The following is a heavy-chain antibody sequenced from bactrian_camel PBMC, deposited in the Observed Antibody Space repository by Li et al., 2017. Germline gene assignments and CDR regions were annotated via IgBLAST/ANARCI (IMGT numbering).Heavy chain of an antibody. CDR1: GSIVGTNC. J-gene: IGHJ4*01. Sequence: HVQLVESGGGSVQTGGSLRLSCEVSGSIVGTNCIGWFRQYPGKRREGVASIYRKQNATYYAASVKGRFTISQDSATNTVYLQMDNLDPHDTGMYFCAADSGTYCSVRARLNDYEYKYWGQGTQVTVS. D-gene: IGHD1*01. CDR2: IYRKQNAT. V-gene: IGHV3S54*01. CDR3: AADSGTYCSVRARLNDYEYKY.